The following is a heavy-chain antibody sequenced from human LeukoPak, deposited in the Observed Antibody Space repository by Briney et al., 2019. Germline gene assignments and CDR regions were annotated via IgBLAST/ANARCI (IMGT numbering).Heavy chain of an antibody. Sequence: PSQTLSLTCTVSCSSISSGSYYWRWIRQPAGKGLEWIGRIYTSGSTNYNPSLKSRVTISVDTSKNQFSLKLSSVTAADTAVYYCARSLLSGSYFGWFDPWGQGTLVTVSS. J-gene: IGHJ5*02. D-gene: IGHD1-26*01. CDR1: CSSISSGSYY. CDR2: IYTSGST. CDR3: ARSLLSGSYFGWFDP. V-gene: IGHV4-61*02.